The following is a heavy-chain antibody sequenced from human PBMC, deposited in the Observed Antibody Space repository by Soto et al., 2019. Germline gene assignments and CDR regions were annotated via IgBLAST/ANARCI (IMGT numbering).Heavy chain of an antibody. J-gene: IGHJ6*02. CDR1: GLTFSSYE. Sequence: PGGSLRLSCAASGLTFSSYEMNWVRQAPGKGLEWVSYISSSGSTIYYADSVKGRFTISRDNAKNSLYLQMNSLRAEDTAVYYCARDPTVTGRGGMDVWGQGTTVTVSS. CDR2: ISSSGSTI. D-gene: IGHD4-4*01. CDR3: ARDPTVTGRGGMDV. V-gene: IGHV3-48*03.